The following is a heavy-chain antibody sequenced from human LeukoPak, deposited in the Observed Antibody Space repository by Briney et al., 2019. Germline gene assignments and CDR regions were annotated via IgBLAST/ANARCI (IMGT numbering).Heavy chain of an antibody. CDR3: AKDLNNLRYFDWSLGFDY. Sequence: ETLSLTCAVYGGSFSGYYWSWIRQAPGKGLEWVSAISGSGGSTYYADSVKGRFTISRDNSKNTLYLQMNSLRAEDTAVYYCAKDLNNLRYFDWSLGFDYWGQGTPVTVSS. D-gene: IGHD3-9*01. J-gene: IGHJ4*02. V-gene: IGHV3-23*01. CDR1: GGSFSGYY. CDR2: ISGSGGST.